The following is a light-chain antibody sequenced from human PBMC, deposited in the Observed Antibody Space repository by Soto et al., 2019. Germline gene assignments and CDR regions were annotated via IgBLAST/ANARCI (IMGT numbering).Light chain of an antibody. Sequence: EIVMTQSPATLSVSPGERATLSCRASQSVSSNLAWYQQKPGQAPRLLIYGASTRATGIPARFSGSGSGTEFTLTSSSLQSEVFSVYYCQQYNNWPMYTFGQGTKREIK. CDR1: QSVSSN. CDR3: QQYNNWPMYT. CDR2: GAS. V-gene: IGKV3-15*01. J-gene: IGKJ2*01.